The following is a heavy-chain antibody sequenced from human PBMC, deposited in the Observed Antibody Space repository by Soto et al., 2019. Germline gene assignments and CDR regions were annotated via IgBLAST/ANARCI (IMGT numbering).Heavy chain of an antibody. Sequence: ASVKVSCKVSGYTLTELSMHWVRQAPGKGLEWMGGFDPEDGETIYAQKFQGRVTMTEDTSTDTAYMELSSLRSEDTAVYYCTSNYCSSTSCYNDYWGQGTLVTVSS. J-gene: IGHJ4*02. CDR3: TSNYCSSTSCYNDY. CDR1: GYTLTELS. CDR2: FDPEDGET. V-gene: IGHV1-24*01. D-gene: IGHD2-2*02.